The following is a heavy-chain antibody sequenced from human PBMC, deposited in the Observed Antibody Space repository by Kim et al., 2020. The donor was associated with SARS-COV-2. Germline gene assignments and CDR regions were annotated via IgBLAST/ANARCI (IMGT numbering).Heavy chain of an antibody. CDR3: AKRGPGGNKEFDY. CDR1: GFTFSSYG. Sequence: GGSLRLSCAASGFTFSSYGMSWVRQAPGKGLEWVSTIAGSGGATSYADSVKGRFTISRDNSKNTLFLQMNSLRDEDTALYYCAKRGPGGNKEFDYWGQETLVTVSS. D-gene: IGHD2-15*01. V-gene: IGHV3-23*01. J-gene: IGHJ4*02. CDR2: IAGSGGAT.